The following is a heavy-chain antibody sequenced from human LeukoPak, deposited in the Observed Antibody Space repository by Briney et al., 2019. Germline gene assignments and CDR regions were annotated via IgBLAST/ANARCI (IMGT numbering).Heavy chain of an antibody. V-gene: IGHV1-2*02. CDR2: INPNSGGT. CDR3: ARDREVFGITLYWFDP. Sequence: ASLKVSCKASGYTFTDYYMHWVRQAPGQGLEWMGWINPNSGGTNYAQKFQGRVTMTRDTSISTAYMELSRLRSDDTAVYYCARDREVFGITLYWFDPWGQGTLVTVSS. D-gene: IGHD3-3*01. J-gene: IGHJ5*02. CDR1: GYTFTDYY.